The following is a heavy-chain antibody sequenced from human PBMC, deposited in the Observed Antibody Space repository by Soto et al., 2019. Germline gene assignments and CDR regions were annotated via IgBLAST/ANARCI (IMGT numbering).Heavy chain of an antibody. CDR1: GGSISSSSYY. Sequence: QLQLQESGPGLVKPSETLSLTCTVSGGSISSSSYYWGWIRQPPGKGLEWIGSIYYSGSTYYNPSLKSRETISVDTSKNQFSLKLSSVTAEDTAVYYCAGTWVGLSTHIVVVIAPFDYWGQGTLVTVSS. CDR3: AGTWVGLSTHIVVVIAPFDY. V-gene: IGHV4-39*01. CDR2: IYYSGST. D-gene: IGHD2-21*01. J-gene: IGHJ4*02.